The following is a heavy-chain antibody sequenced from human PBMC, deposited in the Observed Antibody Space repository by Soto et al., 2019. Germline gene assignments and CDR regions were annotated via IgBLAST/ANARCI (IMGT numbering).Heavy chain of an antibody. V-gene: IGHV4-59*01. D-gene: IGHD2-21*02. J-gene: IGHJ3*02. Sequence: SETLSLTCTVSGGSISSYYWSWIRQPPGKGLEWIGYIYYSGSTNYNPSLKSRVTISVDTSKNQFSLKLSSVTAADTAVYYCARDFPCGGDCYSRAFDIWGQGTMVTVSS. CDR3: ARDFPCGGDCYSRAFDI. CDR1: GGSISSYY. CDR2: IYYSGST.